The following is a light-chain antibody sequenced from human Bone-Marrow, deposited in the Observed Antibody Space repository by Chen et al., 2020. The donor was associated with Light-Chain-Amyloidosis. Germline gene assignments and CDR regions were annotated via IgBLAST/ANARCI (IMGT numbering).Light chain of an antibody. Sequence: QSALTQPPSASGSPGQSVTISCTGTSSDVGVYNSVSWYQQHPGNAPKLMIFEVSKRPAGVPDRFSGSKSGNPASLTVSGLQAEDEADYYCCSSYAGNNRVFGGGTKLTVL. V-gene: IGLV2-8*01. CDR3: CSSYAGNNRV. CDR1: SSDVGVYNS. J-gene: IGLJ2*01. CDR2: EVS.